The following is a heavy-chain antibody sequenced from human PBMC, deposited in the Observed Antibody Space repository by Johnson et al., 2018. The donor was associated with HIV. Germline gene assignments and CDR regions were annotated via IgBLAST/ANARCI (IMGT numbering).Heavy chain of an antibody. J-gene: IGHJ3*02. CDR2: ISSSGSTI. CDR1: GFTFSDYY. D-gene: IGHD6-19*01. V-gene: IGHV3-11*01. CDR3: ARDRSSGCRLCGFDI. Sequence: QMLLVESGGVVVQPGGSLRLSCAASGFTFSDYYMSWIRQAPGKGLEWVSYISSSGSTIYYADSVKFRFTISRDNAKNSLYLQMNSLRAEDTALYYCARDRSSGCRLCGFDIWGQGTMVTFSS.